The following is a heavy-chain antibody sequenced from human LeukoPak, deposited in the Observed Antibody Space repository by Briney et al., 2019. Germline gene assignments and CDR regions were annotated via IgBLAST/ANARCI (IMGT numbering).Heavy chain of an antibody. CDR1: GFTFSSYA. V-gene: IGHV3-23*01. D-gene: IGHD2-21*01. CDR3: AKDLGRSLWHAVEAFDI. Sequence: GGSLRLSCAASGFTFSSYAMSWVRQAPGKGLEWVSAISGSGGSTYYADSVKGRFTISRDNSKNTLYLQMNSLRAEDTAVYYCAKDLGRSLWHAVEAFDIWGQGTMVTVSS. CDR2: ISGSGGST. J-gene: IGHJ3*02.